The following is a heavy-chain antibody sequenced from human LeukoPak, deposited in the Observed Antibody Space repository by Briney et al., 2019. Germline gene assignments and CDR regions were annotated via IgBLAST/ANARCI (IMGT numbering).Heavy chain of an antibody. D-gene: IGHD5-18*01. J-gene: IGHJ3*02. CDR1: GFTFSSYA. Sequence: PGGSLRLPCAASGFTFSSYAMSWVRQAPGKRLEWVSAISGSGGSTYYEDSVKGRFTISRDNSKNTVYLQMNSLRDEDTAVYYCAKEVDTYGPLTGAFDIWGQGTMVTVSS. CDR2: ISGSGGST. CDR3: AKEVDTYGPLTGAFDI. V-gene: IGHV3-23*01.